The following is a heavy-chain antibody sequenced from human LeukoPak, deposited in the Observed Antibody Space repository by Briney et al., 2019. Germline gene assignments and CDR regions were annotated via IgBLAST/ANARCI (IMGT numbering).Heavy chain of an antibody. V-gene: IGHV4-59*12. Sequence: PSETLSLTCAVSGVSISSYYWSWIRQPPGKGLEWIGYIYYSGSTNYNPSLKSRVTISVDPSKNQFSLKLSSVTAADTAVYYCASFYDSSGYPSFKEGYFQHWGQGTLVTVSS. J-gene: IGHJ1*01. CDR1: GVSISSYY. CDR2: IYYSGST. CDR3: ASFYDSSGYPSFKEGYFQH. D-gene: IGHD3-22*01.